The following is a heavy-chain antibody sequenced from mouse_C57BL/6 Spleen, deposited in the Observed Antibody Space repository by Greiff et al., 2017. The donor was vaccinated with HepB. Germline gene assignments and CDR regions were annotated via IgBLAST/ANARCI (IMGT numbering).Heavy chain of an antibody. CDR1: GFSLTSYG. J-gene: IGHJ3*01. CDR2: IWGGGST. V-gene: IGHV2-9*01. D-gene: IGHD3-2*02. Sequence: VKLMESGPGLVAPSQSLSITCTVSGFSLTSYGVDWVRQPPGRGLEWLGVIWGGGSTNYNSALMYRLSISKDNSNSQVFLKMNSLQTDDTAMYYCARHEDSSGYGGFFAYWGQGTLVTVSA. CDR3: ARHEDSSGYGGFFAY.